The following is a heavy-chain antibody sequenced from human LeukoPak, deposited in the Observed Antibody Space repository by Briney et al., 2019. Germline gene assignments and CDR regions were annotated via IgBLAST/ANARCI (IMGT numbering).Heavy chain of an antibody. CDR3: AREGTARDAFDI. CDR2: ISSDGSDK. J-gene: IGHJ3*02. CDR1: GFTFSYYA. D-gene: IGHD2-21*02. Sequence: PGGSLRLSCAASGFTFSYYAMHWVRQAPGKGPEWVAFISSDGSDKYYADSMKGRFTISRDNSKNTLYLQMTSLRGEDTAMYYCAREGTARDAFDIWGQGTIVTVSS. V-gene: IGHV3-30-3*01.